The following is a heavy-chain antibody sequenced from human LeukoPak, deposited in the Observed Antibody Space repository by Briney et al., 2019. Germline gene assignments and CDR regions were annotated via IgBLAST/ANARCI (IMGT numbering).Heavy chain of an antibody. J-gene: IGHJ3*02. CDR3: ARDPDYGDYPGAFDI. CDR1: GGSISSSSYY. CDR2: IYYSGST. Sequence: PSETLSLTCTVSGGSISSSSYYWGWIRQPPGKGLEWIGSIYYSGSTYYNPSLKSRVTISVDKSKNQFSLKLSSVTAADTAVYYCARDPDYGDYPGAFDIWGQGTMVTVSS. V-gene: IGHV4-39*07. D-gene: IGHD4-17*01.